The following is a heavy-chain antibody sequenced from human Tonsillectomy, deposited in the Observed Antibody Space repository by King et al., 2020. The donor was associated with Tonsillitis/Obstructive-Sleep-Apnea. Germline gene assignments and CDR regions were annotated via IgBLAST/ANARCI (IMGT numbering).Heavy chain of an antibody. CDR3: ARGFSRTSYYYYYMDV. D-gene: IGHD1-14*01. CDR2: INHSGST. J-gene: IGHJ6*03. Sequence: VQLQQWGAGLLKPSETLSLTCAVYGVSFSGYYWSWIRQPPGKGLEWIGEINHSGSTNYNPSLKSRVTISVDTSKNQFSLKLSSVTAADTAVYYCARGFSRTSYYYYYMDVWGKGSTVTVSS. V-gene: IGHV4-34*01. CDR1: GVSFSGYY.